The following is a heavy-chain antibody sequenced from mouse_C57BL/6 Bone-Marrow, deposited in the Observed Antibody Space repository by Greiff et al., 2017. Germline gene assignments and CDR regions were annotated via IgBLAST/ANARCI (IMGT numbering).Heavy chain of an antibody. CDR2: IYPGSGST. V-gene: IGHV1-55*01. CDR3: ARRWVVDWYFDG. CDR1: SYTFTSYW. Sequence: QVQLQQPGAELVKPGASVKMSCKASSYTFTSYWITWVKQRPGQGLEWIGDIYPGSGSTNYNEKFKSKATLTVDTSSSTAYMQLSSLTSEDSAVYYCARRWVVDWYFDGWGTGTTVTVSS. D-gene: IGHD1-1*01. J-gene: IGHJ1*03.